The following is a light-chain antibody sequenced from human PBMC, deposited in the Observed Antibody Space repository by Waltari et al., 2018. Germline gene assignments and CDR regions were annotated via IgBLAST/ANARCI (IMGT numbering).Light chain of an antibody. CDR1: IYNIGINT. CDR3: GAWDDGVKEWV. Sequence: QSVLTQPPSASGTPGRTVTISCSGTIYNIGINTVNWYQQFPGSAPKLLIFSTTRRPSGVPDRFSAAKTGTSASLAINGLQAADEADYYCGAWDDGVKEWVFGGGTKLTVL. V-gene: IGLV1-44*01. CDR2: STT. J-gene: IGLJ3*02.